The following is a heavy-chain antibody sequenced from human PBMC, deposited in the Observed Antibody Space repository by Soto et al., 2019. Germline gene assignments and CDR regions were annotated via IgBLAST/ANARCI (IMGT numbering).Heavy chain of an antibody. CDR3: ARDDAFGDENGFDI. CDR2: ASYNGRDE. J-gene: IGHJ3*02. V-gene: IGHV3-30*03. CDR1: GFTFRSYD. D-gene: IGHD2-21*02. Sequence: QGQLVESGGGVVQPGRSLRLSCAASGFTFRSYDIHWVRQAPGKGLEWVAVASYNGRDEYYAESVKGRFTISRDNSKNTLFRQMNSLRAEDTAVYYCARDDAFGDENGFDIWGQGTMVTVSS.